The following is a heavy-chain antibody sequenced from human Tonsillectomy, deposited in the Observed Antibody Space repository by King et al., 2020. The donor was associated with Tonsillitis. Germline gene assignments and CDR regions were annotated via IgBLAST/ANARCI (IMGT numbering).Heavy chain of an antibody. CDR2: ISYDGSNK. D-gene: IGHD3-22*01. J-gene: IGHJ6*02. CDR3: ARERTSYYYDSIHYYYYGMDV. Sequence: QLVQSGGGVVQPGRSLRLSCAASGFTFSSYAMHWVRQAPGKGLEWVALISYDGSNKHYADSVKGRFTISRDNSKNTLYLQMNSLRAEDTAVYYCARERTSYYYDSIHYYYYGMDVWGQGTTVTVSS. V-gene: IGHV3-30-3*01. CDR1: GFTFSSYA.